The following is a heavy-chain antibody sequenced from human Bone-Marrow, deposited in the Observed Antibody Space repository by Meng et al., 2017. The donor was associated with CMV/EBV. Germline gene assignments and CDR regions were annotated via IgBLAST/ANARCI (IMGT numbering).Heavy chain of an antibody. V-gene: IGHV4-34*01. CDR2: INHSGST. D-gene: IGHD6-6*01. J-gene: IGHJ6*02. CDR1: GGSFSGYY. Sequence: SETLSLTCAVYGGSFSGYYWSWIRQPPGKGLEWIGEINHSGSTNYNPSLKSRVTISVDTSKNQFSLKLSSVTAADTAVYYCARGGYSSSSVQGHNNYYYYGMDVWGQGTTVTVSS. CDR3: ARGGYSSSSVQGHNNYYYYGMDV.